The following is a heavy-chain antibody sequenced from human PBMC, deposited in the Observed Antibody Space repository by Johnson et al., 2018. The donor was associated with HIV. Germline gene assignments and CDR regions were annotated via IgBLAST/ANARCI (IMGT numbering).Heavy chain of an antibody. D-gene: IGHD2-15*01. J-gene: IGHJ3*02. CDR2: INWNGGST. Sequence: VQLEESGGGLVQPGGSLRLSCAASGFIFDDYGMSWVRQAPGKGLEWVSGINWNGGSTGYADSVKGRFTIPRDNSKNTLYLQMNSLSAEDTAVYYCAIQRGGGKGGGAFDIWGQGTMVTVSS. V-gene: IGHV3-20*04. CDR3: AIQRGGGKGGGAFDI. CDR1: GFIFDDYG.